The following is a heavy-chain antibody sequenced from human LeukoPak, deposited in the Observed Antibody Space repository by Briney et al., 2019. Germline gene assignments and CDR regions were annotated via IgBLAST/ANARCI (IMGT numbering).Heavy chain of an antibody. Sequence: SETLSLTCTVSGGSISSSSYYWGWLRQPPGKGLEWIGSIYYSGSTYYNPSLKSRVTISVDTSKNQFSLKLSSVTAADTAVYYCARVDFYDYVWGSYDYWGQGTLVTVSS. CDR2: IYYSGST. CDR1: GGSISSSSYY. J-gene: IGHJ4*02. V-gene: IGHV4-39*07. D-gene: IGHD3-16*01. CDR3: ARVDFYDYVWGSYDY.